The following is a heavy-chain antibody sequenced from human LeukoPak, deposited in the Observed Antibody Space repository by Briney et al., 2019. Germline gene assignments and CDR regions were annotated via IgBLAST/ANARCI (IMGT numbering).Heavy chain of an antibody. V-gene: IGHV3-30*04. J-gene: IGHJ4*02. Sequence: GRSLRLSCAASGFTFSSYAMHWVRQAPGKGLEWVAVISYDGSNKYYADSVKGRFTISRDNSKNTLYLQMNSLRAEDTAVYYCAKDGPVGARYFDYWGQGTLVTVSS. CDR3: AKDGPVGARYFDY. CDR2: ISYDGSNK. D-gene: IGHD3-16*01. CDR1: GFTFSSYA.